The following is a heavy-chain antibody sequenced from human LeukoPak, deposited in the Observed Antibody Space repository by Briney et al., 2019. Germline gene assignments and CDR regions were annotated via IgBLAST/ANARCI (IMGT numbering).Heavy chain of an antibody. CDR3: ARELYGDYESYYYGMDV. CDR2: IRPSGGST. D-gene: IGHD4-17*01. CDR1: GFTFSSYT. V-gene: IGHV3-23*01. J-gene: IGHJ6*02. Sequence: GGSLRLSCAASGFTFSSYTMNWVRQAPGRGLEWVSSIRPSGGSTDYADSVKGRFTISRDNSKSTLYLQMNSLRAEDTAVYYCARELYGDYESYYYGMDVWGQGTTVTVSS.